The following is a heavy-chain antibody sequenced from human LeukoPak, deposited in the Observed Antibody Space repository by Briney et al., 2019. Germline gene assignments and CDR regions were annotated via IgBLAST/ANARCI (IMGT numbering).Heavy chain of an antibody. J-gene: IGHJ3*02. D-gene: IGHD1-7*01. CDR1: GYTFTSYD. CDR2: TNPNSGNT. V-gene: IGHV1-8*03. CDR3: ARGPGRARLELEDRIDAFDI. Sequence: ASVKVSCKASGYTFTSYDINWVRQAPGQGLEWMGWTNPNSGNTGYAQKFQGRVTITRNTSISTAYMELSSLRSEDTAVYYCARGPGRARLELEDRIDAFDIWGQGTMVTVSS.